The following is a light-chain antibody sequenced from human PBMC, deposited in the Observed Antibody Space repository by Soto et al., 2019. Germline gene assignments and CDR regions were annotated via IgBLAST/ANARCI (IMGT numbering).Light chain of an antibody. CDR3: QQYNYWVT. CDR1: QSVSSN. V-gene: IGKV3-15*01. Sequence: EIVMTQSPATLSVSPGERATLSCRASQSVSSNLAWYQQKPGQTPRPLIYGASTRATGIPARFSGSGSGTEFTLTISSLQSEDFAVYSCQQYNYWVTFGGGTKVEI. CDR2: GAS. J-gene: IGKJ4*01.